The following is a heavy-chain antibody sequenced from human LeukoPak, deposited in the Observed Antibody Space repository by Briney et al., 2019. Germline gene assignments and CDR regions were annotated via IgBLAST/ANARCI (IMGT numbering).Heavy chain of an antibody. CDR3: ARSVLKAVPRDI. CDR1: GYTFTVYY. J-gene: IGHJ3*02. CDR2: INPNSGGT. V-gene: IGHV1-2*02. D-gene: IGHD5/OR15-5a*01. Sequence: ASVRVSCKASGYTFTVYYMHWVRQAPGEGGEWMGWINPNSGGTNYPQKFQGSVTMTRDTSISTAYMELSRLRSDDTAVYYCARSVLKAVPRDIWGQGTMVTVSS.